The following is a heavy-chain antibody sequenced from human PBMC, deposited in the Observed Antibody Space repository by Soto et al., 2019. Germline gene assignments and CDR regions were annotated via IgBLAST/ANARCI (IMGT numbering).Heavy chain of an antibody. D-gene: IGHD6-13*01. J-gene: IGHJ4*02. Sequence: QLVLVQSGAEVKQPGSSVKVSCKASGGTFNNYAVTWVRQAPGQGLEWMGGLIPVLGTPNYAQKFQDRVTITADESTSSAYMELSRLRPDDTAIYYCASSYGTSWYGDYWGQGTLVTVSS. CDR1: GGTFNNYA. CDR2: LIPVLGTP. CDR3: ASSYGTSWYGDY. V-gene: IGHV1-69*01.